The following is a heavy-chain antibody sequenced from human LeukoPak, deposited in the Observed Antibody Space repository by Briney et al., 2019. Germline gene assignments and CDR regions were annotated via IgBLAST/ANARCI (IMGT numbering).Heavy chain of an antibody. CDR2: ISYDGSNK. CDR3: ARSNGRLRLRFDY. Sequence: GGSLRLSCAASGFTFSSYAMHGVRQAPAKGLEWVAVISYDGSNKYYADSVKGRFTISRDNSKNTLYLQMNSLRAEDTAVYYCARSNGRLRLRFDYWGQGTLVTVSS. J-gene: IGHJ4*02. D-gene: IGHD5-12*01. CDR1: GFTFSSYA. V-gene: IGHV3-30*01.